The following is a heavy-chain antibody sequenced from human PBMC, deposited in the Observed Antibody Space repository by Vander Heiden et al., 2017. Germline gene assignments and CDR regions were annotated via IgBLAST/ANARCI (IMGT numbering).Heavy chain of an antibody. CDR1: GFTFSSYA. Sequence: EVQLLECGGGLVQPGGSLGLSCAASGFTFSSYAMSWVRQPPGKGLEWVSGISNTGGSTYYADSVKGRFTISRDNSKNTLYLQMNGLRAEDTAVYYCAKLAQYRSSPRSFGMDVWGQGTTVTVSS. CDR3: AKLAQYRSSPRSFGMDV. J-gene: IGHJ6*02. CDR2: ISNTGGST. D-gene: IGHD6-6*01. V-gene: IGHV3-23*01.